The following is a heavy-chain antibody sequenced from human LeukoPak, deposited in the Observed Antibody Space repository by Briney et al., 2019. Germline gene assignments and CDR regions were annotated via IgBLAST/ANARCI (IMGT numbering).Heavy chain of an antibody. CDR2: ISYDGSNK. V-gene: IGHV3-30*18. D-gene: IGHD2-15*01. J-gene: IGHJ6*02. CDR1: GFTFSSYG. Sequence: PGRSLRLSCAASGFTFSSYGMHWVRQAPGKGLEGVAVISYDGSNKYYADSVKGRFTISRDNSKNTLYLQMNSLRAEDTAVYYCAKSAATHYYYYGMDVWGQGTTVTVSS. CDR3: AKSAATHYYYYGMDV.